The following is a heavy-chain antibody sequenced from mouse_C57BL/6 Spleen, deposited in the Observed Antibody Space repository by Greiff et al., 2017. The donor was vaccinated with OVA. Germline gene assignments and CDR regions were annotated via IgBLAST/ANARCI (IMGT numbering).Heavy chain of an antibody. V-gene: IGHV5-4*01. CDR1: GFTFSSYA. CDR2: ISDGGSYT. D-gene: IGHD4-1*01. J-gene: IGHJ2*01. Sequence: EVKLMESGGGLVKPGGSLKLSCAASGFTFSSYAMSWVRQTPEKRLEWVATISDGGSYTYYPDNVKGRFTISRDNAKNNLYLQMSHLKSEDTAMYYCAREGELFFDYWGQGTTLTVSS. CDR3: AREGELFFDY.